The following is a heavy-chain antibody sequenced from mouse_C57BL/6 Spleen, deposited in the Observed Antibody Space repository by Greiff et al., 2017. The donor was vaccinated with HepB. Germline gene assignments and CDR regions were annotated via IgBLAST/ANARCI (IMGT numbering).Heavy chain of an antibody. Sequence: VQLQQSGPELVKPGDSVKISCKASGYSFTGYFMNWVMQSHGKSLEWIGRINPYNGDTFYNQKFKGKATLTVDKSSSTAHMELRSLTSEDSAVYYCARAESYYYAMDYWGQGTSVTVSS. V-gene: IGHV1-20*01. CDR3: ARAESYYYAMDY. J-gene: IGHJ4*01. CDR1: GYSFTGYF. CDR2: INPYNGDT.